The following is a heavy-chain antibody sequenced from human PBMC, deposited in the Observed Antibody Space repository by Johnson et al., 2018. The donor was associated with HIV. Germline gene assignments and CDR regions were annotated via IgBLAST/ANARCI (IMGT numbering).Heavy chain of an antibody. CDR3: ARASSSWYQGRAFDI. V-gene: IGHV3-30*04. Sequence: QVQLVESGGGVVQPGRSLRLYCAASGFTFSTYAMHWVRQAPGKGLEWVAIIFYDGSYKYYADSVKGRFTISRDNSKNTLYLQMNSLRAEDTAVYYCARASSSWYQGRAFDIWGQGTMVTVSS. CDR1: GFTFSTYA. CDR2: IFYDGSYK. J-gene: IGHJ3*02. D-gene: IGHD6-13*01.